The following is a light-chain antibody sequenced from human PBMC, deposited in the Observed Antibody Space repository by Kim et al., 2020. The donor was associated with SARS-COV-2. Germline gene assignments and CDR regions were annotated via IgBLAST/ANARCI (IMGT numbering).Light chain of an antibody. Sequence: EIVLTQSPGTLSLSPGERATLSCRASQSVSSSYLAWYQQRPGQAPRLLIHAASSRATGIPDRISGSGSGTVFPSTISSLEPDDFAMYYCKQCGTTTKVTLGGGTTVDIK. CDR3: KQCGTTTKVT. CDR2: AAS. CDR1: QSVSSSY. V-gene: IGKV3-20*01. J-gene: IGKJ4*01.